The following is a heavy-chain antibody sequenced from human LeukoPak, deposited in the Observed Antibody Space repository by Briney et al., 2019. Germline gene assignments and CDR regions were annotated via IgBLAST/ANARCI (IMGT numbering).Heavy chain of an antibody. CDR3: ARATYDSSLYGMDV. CDR2: FDPEDGET. CDR1: GYTLTELS. J-gene: IGHJ6*02. V-gene: IGHV1-24*01. D-gene: IGHD3-22*01. Sequence: GASVKVSCKVSGYTLTELSMHWVRQAPGKGLEWMGGFDPEDGETIYAQKFQGRVTMTEDTSTDTAYMELSSLRSEDTAVYYCARATYDSSLYGMDVWGQGTTVTVSS.